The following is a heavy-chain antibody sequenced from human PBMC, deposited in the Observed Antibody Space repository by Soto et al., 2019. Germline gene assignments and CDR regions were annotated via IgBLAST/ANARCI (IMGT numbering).Heavy chain of an antibody. CDR2: ISYDGSNK. Sequence: GGSLRLSCAASGFTFSSYAMHWVRQAPGKGLEWVAVISYDGSNKYYADSVKGRFTISRDNSKNTLYLQMNSLRAEDTAVYYCARDRGMTTVAFDYWGQGTLVTVSS. V-gene: IGHV3-30-3*01. J-gene: IGHJ4*02. CDR1: GFTFSSYA. CDR3: ARDRGMTTVAFDY. D-gene: IGHD4-17*01.